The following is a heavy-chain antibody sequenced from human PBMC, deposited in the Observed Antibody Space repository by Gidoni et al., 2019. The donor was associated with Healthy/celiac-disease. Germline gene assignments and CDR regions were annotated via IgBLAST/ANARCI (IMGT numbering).Heavy chain of an antibody. Sequence: QLQLQEAGPGLVKPAETLSLTRTVSGCSISSSSSYWGWIREPPGKGLEWIGSIYYSGSNYYNPSIKSRVTISVDTSKNQFSLKLSSVTAADTAVYYCARQYSWNADYWGQGTLVTVSS. J-gene: IGHJ4*02. V-gene: IGHV4-39*01. D-gene: IGHD1-1*01. CDR3: ARQYSWNADY. CDR1: GCSISSSSSY. CDR2: IYYSGSN.